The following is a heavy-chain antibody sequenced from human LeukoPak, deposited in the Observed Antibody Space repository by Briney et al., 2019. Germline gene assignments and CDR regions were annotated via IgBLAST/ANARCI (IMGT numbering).Heavy chain of an antibody. V-gene: IGHV1-46*01. CDR3: ARDEVGAAPMSTEWGFDY. Sequence: ASVKVSCKASGYTFTSYYMHWVRQAPGQGLEWMGIINPSGGSTSYAQKFQGRVTMTRDMSTSTVYMELNSLRSEDTAVYYCARDEVGAAPMSTEWGFDYWAQGTLVTVSS. CDR1: GYTFTSYY. CDR2: INPSGGST. D-gene: IGHD1-26*01. J-gene: IGHJ4*02.